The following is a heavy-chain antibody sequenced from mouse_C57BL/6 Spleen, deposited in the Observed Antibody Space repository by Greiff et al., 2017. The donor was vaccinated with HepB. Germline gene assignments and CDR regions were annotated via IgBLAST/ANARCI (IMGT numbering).Heavy chain of an antibody. CDR1: GYTFTSYD. D-gene: IGHD1-1*01. J-gene: IGHJ4*01. CDR2: IYPRDGST. Sequence: QVQLQQSGPELVKPGASVKLSCKASGYTFTSYDINWVKQRPGQGLEWIGWIYPRDGSTKYNEKFKGKATLTVDTSSSTAYMELHSLNSEDSAVYFCARTYYYGSSYLVDYAMDYWGQGTSVTVSS. CDR3: ARTYYYGSSYLVDYAMDY. V-gene: IGHV1-85*01.